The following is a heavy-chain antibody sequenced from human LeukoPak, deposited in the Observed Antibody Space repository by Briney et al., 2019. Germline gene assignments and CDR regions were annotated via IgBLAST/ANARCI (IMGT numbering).Heavy chain of an antibody. Sequence: GGSLRLSCAASGFTFSDHSMDWVRQAPGKGLEWVSSISTSSSYIYYADSVKGRFTISRDNARNSLFLQMNSLRAEDTAVYYCARGKVAVAATDDAFEIWGQGTIVTVSS. CDR1: GFTFSDHS. CDR2: ISTSSSYI. V-gene: IGHV3-21*01. J-gene: IGHJ3*02. D-gene: IGHD6-19*01. CDR3: ARGKVAVAATDDAFEI.